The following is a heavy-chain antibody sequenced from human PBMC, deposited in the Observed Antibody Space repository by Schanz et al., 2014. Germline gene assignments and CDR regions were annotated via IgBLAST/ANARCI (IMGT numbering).Heavy chain of an antibody. CDR3: VRDAGWAFGDYHGMDV. D-gene: IGHD3-10*01. CDR1: GYTFTSYG. J-gene: IGHJ6*02. V-gene: IGHV1-18*01. Sequence: QGQLVQSGAEVKKPGASVKVSCKASGYTFTSYGITWVRQAPGQGLEWMGWISAYNGHTTYAQKFQGRVTMTTDTSTSTAYMELRSLISDDTAVYYCVRDAGWAFGDYHGMDVWGQGTRVTVSS. CDR2: ISAYNGHT.